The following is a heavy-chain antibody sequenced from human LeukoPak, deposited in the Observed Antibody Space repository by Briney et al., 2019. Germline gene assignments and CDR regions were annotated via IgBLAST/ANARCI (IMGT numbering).Heavy chain of an antibody. Sequence: GGSLRLSCAASGFPFSSYSMNWVRQAPGKGLEWVANIKQDGSEKYYVDSVKGRFTISRDNAKNSLYLQMNSLRAEDTAVYYCARGGSGSYYYFDYWGQGTLVTVSS. CDR3: ARGGSGSYYYFDY. V-gene: IGHV3-7*01. CDR1: GFPFSSYS. J-gene: IGHJ4*02. CDR2: IKQDGSEK. D-gene: IGHD1-26*01.